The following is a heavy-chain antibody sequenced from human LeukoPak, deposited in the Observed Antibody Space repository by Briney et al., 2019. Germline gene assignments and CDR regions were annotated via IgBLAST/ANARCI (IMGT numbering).Heavy chain of an antibody. CDR2: INSDGSST. CDR1: GFTFSSYW. CDR3: ARGGGYSYGRVDY. J-gene: IGHJ4*02. D-gene: IGHD5-18*01. Sequence: PGGSLRLSCAASGFTFSSYWMHWVRQAPGKGLLWVSRINSDGSSTSYADSVKGRFTISRDNAKNTLYLQMNSLRAEDTAVYYCARGGGYSYGRVDYWGQGTLVTVSS. V-gene: IGHV3-74*01.